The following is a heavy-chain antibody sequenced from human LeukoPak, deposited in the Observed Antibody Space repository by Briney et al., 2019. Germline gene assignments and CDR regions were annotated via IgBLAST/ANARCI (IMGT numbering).Heavy chain of an antibody. J-gene: IGHJ2*01. V-gene: IGHV5-51*01. CDR3: TTRNDWYFDL. CDR1: GYSFTSYW. CDR2: IYPGDSDT. Sequence: GESLKISCKGSGYSFTSYWIGWVRQMTGKGLEWMGIIYPGDSDTRYSPSFQGQVTISVDKSITTAYLQWSSLKASDTAMYYCTTRNDWYFDLWGRGTLVTVSS.